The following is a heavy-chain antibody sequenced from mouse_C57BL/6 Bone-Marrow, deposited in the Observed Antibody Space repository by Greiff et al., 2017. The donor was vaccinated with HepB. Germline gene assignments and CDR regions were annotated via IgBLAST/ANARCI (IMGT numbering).Heavy chain of an antibody. V-gene: IGHV7-3*01. CDR2: IRNKANGYTT. Sequence: EVQVVESGGGLVQPGGSLSLSCAASGFTFTDYYMSWVRQPPGKALEWVGFIRNKANGYTTEYSASVKGRFTISRDNSQSILYLQMNALKAEDSATYYCARGAKGYDMDYWGQGTSVTVSS. J-gene: IGHJ4*01. CDR1: GFTFTDYY. CDR3: ARGAKGYDMDY.